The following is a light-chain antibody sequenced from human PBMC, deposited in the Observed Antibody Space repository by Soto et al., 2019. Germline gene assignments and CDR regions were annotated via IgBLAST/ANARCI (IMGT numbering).Light chain of an antibody. J-gene: IGLJ3*02. CDR3: CSYAGSSTLV. V-gene: IGLV2-23*01. Sequence: QSALTQPATVSGSPGQSITISCTGTNSDVGYYNLVSWYQQYPGKAPKLLIYEATRRPSGASHRFSGSKSGNTAFLTISGLQADDEAHYYCCSYAGSSTLVFGGGTKLTVL. CDR1: NSDVGYYNL. CDR2: EAT.